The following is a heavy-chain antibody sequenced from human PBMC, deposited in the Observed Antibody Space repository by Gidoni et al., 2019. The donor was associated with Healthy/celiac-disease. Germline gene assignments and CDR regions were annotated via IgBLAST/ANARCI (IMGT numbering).Heavy chain of an antibody. Sequence: QVQLVQSGAEVKKPGSSVKVSCKASGGTFSSYTIIWVRQAPGQGLEWMGRIIPILGIANYAQKFQGRVTITADKSTSTAYMELSSLRSEDTAVYYCARDWGLITGTTTELLSWGQGTLVTVSS. CDR1: GGTFSSYT. CDR2: IIPILGIA. J-gene: IGHJ5*02. D-gene: IGHD1-7*01. V-gene: IGHV1-69*04. CDR3: ARDWGLITGTTTELLS.